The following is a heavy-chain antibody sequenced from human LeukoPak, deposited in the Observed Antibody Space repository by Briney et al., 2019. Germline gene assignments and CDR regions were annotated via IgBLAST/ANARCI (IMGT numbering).Heavy chain of an antibody. CDR2: ISGSGGST. J-gene: IGHJ5*02. Sequence: GSLRLSCAASGFTFSSYAMSWVRQAPGKGLEWVSAISGSGGSTYYADSVKGRFTISRDNSKNTLYLQMNSPRAEDTAIYYCAKAPSKYSSGWSTWGQGTLVTVSS. CDR3: AKAPSKYSSGWST. CDR1: GFTFSSYA. V-gene: IGHV3-23*01. D-gene: IGHD6-19*01.